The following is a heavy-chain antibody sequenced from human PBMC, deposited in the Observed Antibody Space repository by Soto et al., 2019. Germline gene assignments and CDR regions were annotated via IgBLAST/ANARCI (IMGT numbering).Heavy chain of an antibody. Sequence: GASVKVSCKASGYTFTSYGISWVRQAPGQGLEWMGWISAYNGNTNYAQKLQGRVTMTTDTSTSTAYMELRSLRSDDTAVYYCARDRGTVIYSRGDAFDIWGQGTMVTVSS. J-gene: IGHJ3*02. CDR3: ARDRGTVIYSRGDAFDI. V-gene: IGHV1-18*01. CDR2: ISAYNGNT. D-gene: IGHD4-17*01. CDR1: GYTFTSYG.